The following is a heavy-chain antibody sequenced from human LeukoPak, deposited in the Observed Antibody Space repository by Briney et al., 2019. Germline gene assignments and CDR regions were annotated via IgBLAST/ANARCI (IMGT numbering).Heavy chain of an antibody. V-gene: IGHV4-4*07. CDR2: IFTSGST. J-gene: IGHJ5*02. Sequence: SETLSLTCSVSGGSISSYSWSWIRQPAGKGLEWIGRIFTSGSTNYNPSLQSRITLSIDTSNKQFPLRVTSVAAADTAIYYWARNSESSGYYSGFDPWGQGTLVTVSS. D-gene: IGHD3-22*01. CDR3: ARNSESSGYYSGFDP. CDR1: GGSISSYS.